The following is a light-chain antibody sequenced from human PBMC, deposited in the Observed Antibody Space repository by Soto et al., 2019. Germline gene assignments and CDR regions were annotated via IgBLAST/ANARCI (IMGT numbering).Light chain of an antibody. CDR2: WAS. CDR1: QTVLRSSNNKNH. Sequence: DIVMTQSPDSLAVSLGERATIHCKSSQTVLRSSNNKNHLAWYQQTQGQTPKLLIYWASTRESGVPDRFSGSGSGTDCTLPLSRLQAEDVKVYYCQQYYSNPLTFGGGTKVDIK. V-gene: IGKV4-1*01. J-gene: IGKJ4*01. CDR3: QQYYSNPLT.